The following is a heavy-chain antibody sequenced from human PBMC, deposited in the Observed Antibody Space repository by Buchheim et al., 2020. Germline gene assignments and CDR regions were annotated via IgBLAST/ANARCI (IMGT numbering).Heavy chain of an antibody. CDR2: IYYSGST. Sequence: QVQLQESGPGLVKPSETLSLTCTVSGGSISSYYWSWIRQPPGKGLEWIGYIYYSGSTNYNPSLKSRVTISVDTSKNQFSLKLSSVTAADTAVYYCVRGHPVTASYYFDYWGQGTL. J-gene: IGHJ4*02. D-gene: IGHD2-21*02. V-gene: IGHV4-59*01. CDR1: GGSISSYY. CDR3: VRGHPVTASYYFDY.